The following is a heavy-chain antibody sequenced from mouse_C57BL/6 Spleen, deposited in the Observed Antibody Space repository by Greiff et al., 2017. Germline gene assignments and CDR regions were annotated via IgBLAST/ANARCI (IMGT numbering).Heavy chain of an antibody. CDR1: GYTFTSYW. J-gene: IGHJ1*03. CDR2: IHPNSGST. D-gene: IGHD2-4*01. V-gene: IGHV1-64*01. CDR3: ARTPDYDWYFDV. Sequence: VQLQESGAELVKPGASVKLSCKASGYTFTSYWMHWVKQRPGQGLEWIGMIHPNSGSTNYNEKFKSKATLTVDKSSSTAYMQLSSLTSEDSAVYYCARTPDYDWYFDVWGTGTTVTVSS.